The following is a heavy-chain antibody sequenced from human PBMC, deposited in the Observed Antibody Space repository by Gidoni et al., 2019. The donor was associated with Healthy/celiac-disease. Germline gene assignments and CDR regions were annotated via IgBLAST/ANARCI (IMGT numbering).Heavy chain of an antibody. V-gene: IGHV3-23*01. J-gene: IGHJ4*02. CDR1: GFPLSSYA. D-gene: IGHD3-16*01. CDR2: ISVSGGST. CDR3: AKDTPHLALPGELED. Sequence: ELQLLESGGGLVQPGGSLRPSCAASGFPLSSYAMSWVRQAPGKGLEWVSAISVSGGSTYYADSVKGRFTISRDNSKNTLYLQMNSLRAEDTAVYYCAKDTPHLALPGELEDWGQGTLVTVSS.